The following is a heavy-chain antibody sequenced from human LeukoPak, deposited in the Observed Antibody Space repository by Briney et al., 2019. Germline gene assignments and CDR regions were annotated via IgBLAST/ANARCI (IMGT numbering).Heavy chain of an antibody. Sequence: SETLSLTCTVSGGSISSSSYYWGWIRQPPGKGLEWIGSIYYSGSTYYNPSLKSRVTISVDTSKNQFSLKLSSVTAADTAVYYCARDIAAAGTGKNAFDIWGQGTMVTVSS. J-gene: IGHJ3*02. CDR1: GGSISSSSYY. V-gene: IGHV4-39*07. D-gene: IGHD6-13*01. CDR2: IYYSGST. CDR3: ARDIAAAGTGKNAFDI.